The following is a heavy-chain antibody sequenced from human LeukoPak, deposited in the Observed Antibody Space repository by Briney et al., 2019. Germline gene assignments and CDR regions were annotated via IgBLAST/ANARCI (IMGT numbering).Heavy chain of an antibody. V-gene: IGHV1-18*01. Sequence: ASVKVSCKASGYTLTRNGISWVRQAPGQGLEWMGWVSAYNGHTNYAQHLQGRVTMTTDTSTNPAYMELSSLRSEDTAVYYCARDNSLRDTAWWFDPWGQGTLVTVSS. CDR2: VSAYNGHT. J-gene: IGHJ5*02. CDR3: ARDNSLRDTAWWFDP. D-gene: IGHD5-24*01. CDR1: GYTLTRNG.